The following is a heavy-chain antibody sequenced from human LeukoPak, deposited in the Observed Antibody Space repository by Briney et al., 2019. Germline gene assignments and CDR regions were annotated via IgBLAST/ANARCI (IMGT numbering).Heavy chain of an antibody. CDR2: IIPIFGTA. D-gene: IGHD4-17*01. V-gene: IGHV1-69*13. Sequence: SVKVPCKASGGTFSSYAISWVRQAPGQGLEWMGGIIPIFGTANYAQKFQGRVTITADESTSTAYMELSSLRSEDTAVYYCARDPYGAHAFDIWGQGTMVTVSS. CDR1: GGTFSSYA. CDR3: ARDPYGAHAFDI. J-gene: IGHJ3*02.